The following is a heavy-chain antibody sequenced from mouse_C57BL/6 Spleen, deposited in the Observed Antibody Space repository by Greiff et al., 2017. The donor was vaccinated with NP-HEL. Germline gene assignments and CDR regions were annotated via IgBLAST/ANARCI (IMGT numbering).Heavy chain of an antibody. V-gene: IGHV5-17*01. CDR2: ISSGSSTI. D-gene: IGHD1-1*01. CDR3: ARDYYGSSYRYFDV. J-gene: IGHJ1*03. CDR1: GFTFSDYG. Sequence: VQLQQSGGGLVKPGGSLKLSCAASGFTFSDYGMHWVRQAPEKGLEWVAYISSGSSTIYYADTVKGRFTISRDNAKNTLFLQMTSLRSEDTAMYYCARDYYGSSYRYFDVWGTGTTVTVSS.